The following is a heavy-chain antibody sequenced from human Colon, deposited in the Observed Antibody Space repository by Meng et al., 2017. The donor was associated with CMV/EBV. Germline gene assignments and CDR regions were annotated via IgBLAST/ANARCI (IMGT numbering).Heavy chain of an antibody. D-gene: IGHD1-26*01. CDR1: GYSFTSNY. V-gene: IGHV1-46*01. J-gene: IGHJ5*02. CDR3: ARDNPIHSGSRFNWFDP. Sequence: ASVKVSCKASGYSFTSNYIHWVRHTPGQGLEWMGVINPSGGITNYAQKFRGRVIMTSDTSTSTVYMALSSLRSEDTAVYYCARDNPIHSGSRFNWFDPWGQGTLVTVSS. CDR2: INPSGGIT.